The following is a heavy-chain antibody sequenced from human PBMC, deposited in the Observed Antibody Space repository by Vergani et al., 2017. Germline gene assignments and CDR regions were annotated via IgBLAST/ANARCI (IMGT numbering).Heavy chain of an antibody. CDR2: VYYSGTT. J-gene: IGHJ6*03. CDR3: ARGQTGYSRDWSTYFFYMDV. Sequence: QVQLQQWGAGLLKPSETLSLTCAVYGGSFSGYYWSWIRQPPGKGLEWIGSVYYSGTTYYNPSLGGRVTMSIDKSKNHFSLTLTSVTAADSAFYFCARGQTGYSRDWSTYFFYMDVWGKGTTVTVSS. V-gene: IGHV4-34*01. CDR1: GGSFSGYY. D-gene: IGHD3/OR15-3a*01.